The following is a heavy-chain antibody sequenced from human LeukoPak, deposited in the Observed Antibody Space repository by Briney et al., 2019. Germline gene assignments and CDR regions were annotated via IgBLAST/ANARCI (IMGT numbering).Heavy chain of an antibody. CDR2: IYTGGST. Sequence: GGSLRLSCAASGFTVSTTYMSWVRQAPGKGLEWVSIIYTGGSTYYAHSVKGRFTISRDNSKNTVYLQMNSLRAEDTAVYFCARDLGTNDAFDIWGQGTMLTVSS. J-gene: IGHJ3*02. V-gene: IGHV3-53*01. CDR1: GFTVSTTY. D-gene: IGHD7-27*01. CDR3: ARDLGTNDAFDI.